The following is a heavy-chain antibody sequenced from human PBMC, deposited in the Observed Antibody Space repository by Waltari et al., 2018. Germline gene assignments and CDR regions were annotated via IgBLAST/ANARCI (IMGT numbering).Heavy chain of an antibody. D-gene: IGHD3-3*01. V-gene: IGHV4-59*01. Sequence: QVQLQESGPGLVKPSETLSLTCTVSGGSISSYYWSWIRQPPGKGLEWIGYIYYSGSTNYNPSLKSRVTISVDTSKNQFSLKLSSVTAADTAVYYSARGYGPDFPFDYWGQGTLVTVSS. J-gene: IGHJ4*02. CDR2: IYYSGST. CDR3: ARGYGPDFPFDY. CDR1: GGSISSYY.